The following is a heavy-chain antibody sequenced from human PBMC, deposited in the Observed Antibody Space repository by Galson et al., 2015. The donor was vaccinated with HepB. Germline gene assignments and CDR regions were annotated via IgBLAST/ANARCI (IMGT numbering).Heavy chain of an antibody. CDR2: INAYNGHT. CDR1: AYTFISYG. Sequence: SVKVSCKASAYTFISYGISWVRQAPGQGLEWMGWINAYNGHTNYAQKFQGRVTMTTDTSTSTAYLDLRSLRSDDTAVYYCARVGGTPGPRYCSSTSCYTLDFWGQGTLVTVSS. CDR3: ARVGGTPGPRYCSSTSCYTLDF. V-gene: IGHV1-18*01. J-gene: IGHJ4*02. D-gene: IGHD2-2*02.